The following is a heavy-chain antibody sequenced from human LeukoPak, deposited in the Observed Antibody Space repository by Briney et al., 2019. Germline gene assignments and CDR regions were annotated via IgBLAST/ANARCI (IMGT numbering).Heavy chain of an antibody. CDR3: TGTVVADDY. CDR1: GFTFSGSA. D-gene: IGHD2-15*01. V-gene: IGHV3-73*01. Sequence: GGSLRLSCAASGFTFSGSAMHWVRQASGKGLEWVGRIRSKANSYATAYAASVKGGFTISRDDSKNTAYLQMNSLKTEDTAVYYCTGTVVADDYWGQGTLVTVSS. CDR2: IRSKANSYAT. J-gene: IGHJ4*02.